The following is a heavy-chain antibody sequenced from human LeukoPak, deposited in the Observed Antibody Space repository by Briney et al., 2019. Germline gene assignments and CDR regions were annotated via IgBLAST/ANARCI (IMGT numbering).Heavy chain of an antibody. V-gene: IGHV3-21*01. J-gene: IGHJ5*02. D-gene: IGHD4-17*01. CDR2: ISSSSSYI. CDR1: GFTFSSYS. CDR3: ARDSYGDYNWFDP. Sequence: GGSLRLSCAASGFTFSSYSMNWVRQAPGKGLEGVSSISSSSSYIYYADSVKGRFTISRDNAKNSLYLQMNSLRAEDTAVYYCARDSYGDYNWFDPWGQGTLVTVSS.